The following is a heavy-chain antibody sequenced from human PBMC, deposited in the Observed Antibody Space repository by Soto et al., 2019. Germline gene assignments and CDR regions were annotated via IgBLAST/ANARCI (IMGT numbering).Heavy chain of an antibody. Sequence: NPSETLSLTCTVSGGSISSGDYYWSWIRRHPGKGLEWIGYIYYSGSTYYNPSLKSRVTISVDTSKNQFSLKLSSVTAADTAVYYCMLGSGWKDFDYWGQGTLVTVSS. J-gene: IGHJ4*02. V-gene: IGHV4-30-4*08. CDR1: GGSISSGDYY. CDR3: MLGSGWKDFDY. D-gene: IGHD3-22*01. CDR2: IYYSGST.